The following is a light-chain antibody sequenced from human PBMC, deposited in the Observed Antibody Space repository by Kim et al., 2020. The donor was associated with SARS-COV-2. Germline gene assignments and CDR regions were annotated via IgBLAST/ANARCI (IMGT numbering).Light chain of an antibody. CDR3: QQRNNWPPT. V-gene: IGKV3-11*01. J-gene: IGKJ5*01. CDR1: QSISNY. Sequence: LSPAERPPLTCRASQSISNYLTWYQQKPGQPPRLLIYDTSNRVTGIPARFSGIGSGTDFTLTISSVEPEDFAVYYCQQRNNWPPTFGQGTRLEIK. CDR2: DTS.